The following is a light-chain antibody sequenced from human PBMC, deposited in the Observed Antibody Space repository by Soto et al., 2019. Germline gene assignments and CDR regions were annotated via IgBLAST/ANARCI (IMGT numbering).Light chain of an antibody. J-gene: IGLJ3*02. Sequence: QPVLTQSSSASASLGSSVKLTCTLSSGHSSYIIAWHQQQPGKAPRYLMKLERSGSYNTGSGVPDRFSGSSSGADRYLSITNLQSEDEADYYCETWDSNTPLVFGGGTKVTVL. V-gene: IGLV4-60*03. CDR1: SGHSSYI. CDR3: ETWDSNTPLV. CDR2: LERSGSY.